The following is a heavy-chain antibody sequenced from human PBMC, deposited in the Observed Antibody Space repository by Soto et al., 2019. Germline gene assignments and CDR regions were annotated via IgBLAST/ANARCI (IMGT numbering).Heavy chain of an antibody. V-gene: IGHV1-69*05. CDR2: IIPIFGTA. CDR1: GGTFSSYA. J-gene: IGHJ5*02. D-gene: IGHD3-22*01. CDR3: ARVSWRERYYYDSSGYLNWFDP. Sequence: SVKVSCKASGGTFSSYAISWVRQAPGQGLEWMGGIIPIFGTANYAQKLQGRVTMTTDTSTSTAYMELRSLRSDDTAVYYCARVSWRERYYYDSSGYLNWFDPWGQGTLVTVSS.